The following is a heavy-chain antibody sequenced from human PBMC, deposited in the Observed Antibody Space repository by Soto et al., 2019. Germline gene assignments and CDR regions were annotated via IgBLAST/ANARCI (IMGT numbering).Heavy chain of an antibody. CDR2: ISSSRSYI. J-gene: IGHJ6*03. Sequence: EVQLVESGGGLVKPGGSLRLSCAASGFTFSSYSMNWVRQAPGKGLEWVSSISSSRSYIYYADSVKGRFTISRDNAKNSLYLQMNSLRAEDTAVYYCARVCDWSGYFRYYYYYMDVWGKGTTVTVSS. CDR1: GFTFSSYS. CDR3: ARVCDWSGYFRYYYYYMDV. D-gene: IGHD3-3*01. V-gene: IGHV3-21*01.